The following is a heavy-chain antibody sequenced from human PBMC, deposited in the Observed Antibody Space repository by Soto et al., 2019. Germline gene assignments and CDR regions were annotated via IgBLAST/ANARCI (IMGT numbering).Heavy chain of an antibody. CDR2: ISSDGTTK. V-gene: IGHV3-30*18. Sequence: QVQLVESGGGVVHPGRSLRLSCVASGIDLENYGIHWVRQAPGEGLECVAVISSDGTTKSYIDSVRGRFTISRDNSRRTVFLQMNSLRREDTAMYYCVKDGGGVRYNYNIRGDSWGQGTQVTVSS. CDR1: GIDLENYG. J-gene: IGHJ4*02. CDR3: VKDGGGVRYNYNIRGDS. D-gene: IGHD5-18*01.